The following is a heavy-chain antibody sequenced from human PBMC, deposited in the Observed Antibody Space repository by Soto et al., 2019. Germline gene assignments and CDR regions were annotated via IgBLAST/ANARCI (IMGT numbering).Heavy chain of an antibody. V-gene: IGHV3-21*01. J-gene: IGHJ3*02. Sequence: EVQLVESGGGLVKPGGSLRLSCAASGFTFSSYSMNWVRQAPGKGLEWVSSISSSSSYIYYADSVKGRFTISRDNAKNSLYLQMNSLRAEDTAVYYCARHSAARAYDAFDIWGQGTMVTVSS. D-gene: IGHD6-6*01. CDR2: ISSSSSYI. CDR3: ARHSAARAYDAFDI. CDR1: GFTFSSYS.